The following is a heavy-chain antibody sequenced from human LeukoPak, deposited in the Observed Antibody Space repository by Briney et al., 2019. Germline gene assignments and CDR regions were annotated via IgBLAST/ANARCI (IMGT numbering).Heavy chain of an antibody. Sequence: SQTLSLTCTVSGGSISSGGYYWSWIRQHPGKGLEWIGYICYSGSTYYNPSLKSRVTISVDTSKNQFSLKLSSVTAADTAVYYCATLSYRRTYFDYWGQGTLVTVSS. J-gene: IGHJ4*02. D-gene: IGHD5-18*01. CDR1: GGSISSGGYY. CDR3: ATLSYRRTYFDY. V-gene: IGHV4-31*03. CDR2: ICYSGST.